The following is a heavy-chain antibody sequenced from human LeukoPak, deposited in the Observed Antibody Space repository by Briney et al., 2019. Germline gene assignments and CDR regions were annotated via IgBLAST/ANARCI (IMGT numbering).Heavy chain of an antibody. D-gene: IGHD6-19*01. V-gene: IGHV3-33*06. CDR2: IWYDGSNK. CDR1: GFTFSSYG. Sequence: GGSLRLSCAAPGFTFSSYGMHWVRQAPGKGLEWVAVIWYDGSNKYYADSVKGRFTISRDNSKNTLYLQMNSLRAEDTAVYYCAKGSVAGYLGGYFDYWGQGTLVTVSS. CDR3: AKGSVAGYLGGYFDY. J-gene: IGHJ4*02.